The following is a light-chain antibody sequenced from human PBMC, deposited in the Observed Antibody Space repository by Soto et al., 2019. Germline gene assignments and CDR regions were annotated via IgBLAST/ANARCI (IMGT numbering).Light chain of an antibody. J-gene: IGLJ2*01. CDR3: QSYDSSLSGHVV. CDR1: SSNIGAGYD. Sequence: QSALTQPPSVSGAPGQRVTISCTGSSSNIGAGYDVHWYQHLPGTGPKLLIYGDTNRPSGVPDRFSGSKSGTSASLAITGLQSEDEADYYCQSYDSSLSGHVVFGGGTQLTVL. V-gene: IGLV1-40*01. CDR2: GDT.